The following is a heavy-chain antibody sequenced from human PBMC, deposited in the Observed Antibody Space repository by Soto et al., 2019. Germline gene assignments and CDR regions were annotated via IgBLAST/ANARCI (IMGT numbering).Heavy chain of an antibody. CDR1: GGAFIGYY. D-gene: IGHD2-21*02. J-gene: IGHJ6*02. V-gene: IGHV4-34*01. CDR3: ARADRTLVTSYSLDV. Sequence: SETLSLTCAVYGGAFIGYYCSFIRHPPFKGLEWIVEINHSGTINFNPSLKSRLTISLDTSKKHFSLNLSSVTDADTAAYYCARADRTLVTSYSLDVWGQGTTVTVSS. CDR2: INHSGTI.